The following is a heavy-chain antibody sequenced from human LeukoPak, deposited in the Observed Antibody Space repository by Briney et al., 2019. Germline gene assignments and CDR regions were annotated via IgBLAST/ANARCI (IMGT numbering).Heavy chain of an antibody. CDR3: ASYRPWYFDL. V-gene: IGHV4-59*11. CDR2: IYYSGTT. J-gene: IGHJ2*01. CDR1: GGSISSHY. Sequence: PSETLSLTCTVSGGSISSHYWSWIRQPPGKGLEWIGYIYYSGTTNYNPSLKSRVTISVDTSKNQFSLKLSSVTAADTAVYYCASYRPWYFDLWGRGTLVTVSS.